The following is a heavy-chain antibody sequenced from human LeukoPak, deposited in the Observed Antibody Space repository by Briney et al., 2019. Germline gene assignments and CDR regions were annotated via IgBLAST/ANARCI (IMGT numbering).Heavy chain of an antibody. V-gene: IGHV3-23*01. J-gene: IGHJ3*01. CDR2: TSGSGVST. D-gene: IGHD2-2*01. CDR1: GFIFDNFA. CDR3: AKDRRCTTSTCYDAFDV. Sequence: GGSLRLSCAASGFIFDNFAMSWVRQAPGKGLEWVSSTSGSGVSTDYADSVKGRFTMSRDNSKNTLYLRVDSFRDEDTAIYYCAKDRRCTTSTCYDAFDVWGQGTMVTVSS.